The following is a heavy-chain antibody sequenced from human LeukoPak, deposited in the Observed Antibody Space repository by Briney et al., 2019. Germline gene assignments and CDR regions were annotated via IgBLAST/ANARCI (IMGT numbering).Heavy chain of an antibody. CDR3: ARQGYTVSYYFLDY. V-gene: IGHV4-4*07. D-gene: IGHD1-26*01. J-gene: IGHJ4*02. Sequence: PSETLSLTCDVSGGSVRSYWWGWVRQPAGKGPEWLGRIYSTGSTRFNPSLKSRLTLSIDTSTNQFSLKLTSVTAADTAVYFCARQGYTVSYYFLDYWSQGTLGTVSS. CDR2: IYSTGST. CDR1: GGSVRSYW.